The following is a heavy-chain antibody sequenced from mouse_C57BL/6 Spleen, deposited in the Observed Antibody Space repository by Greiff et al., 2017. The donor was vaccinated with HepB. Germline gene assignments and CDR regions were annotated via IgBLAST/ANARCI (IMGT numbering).Heavy chain of an antibody. J-gene: IGHJ2*01. CDR2: IRLKSDNYAT. D-gene: IGHD2-2*01. CDR1: GFTFSNYW. CDR3: TVSMVTYFDY. V-gene: IGHV6-3*01. Sequence: EVKLVESGGGLVQPGGSMKLSCVASGFTFSNYWMNWVRQSPEKGLEWVAQIRLKSDNYATHYAESVKGRFTISRDDSKSSVYLQMNNLRAEDTGIYYCTVSMVTYFDYWGQGTTLTVSS.